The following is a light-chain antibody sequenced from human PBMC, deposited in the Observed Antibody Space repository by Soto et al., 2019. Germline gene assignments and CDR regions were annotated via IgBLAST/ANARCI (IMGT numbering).Light chain of an antibody. CDR1: QSVSRY. CDR2: DAS. Sequence: EIVLTQSPGPLSLSPGERATLSCRASQSVSRYLAWYQQKPGQAPRLLIYDASTRATGISARFSGSGSGTDFTLTISSLEPEDFAVYYCQQRSNWPVTFGQGTRVEVK. J-gene: IGKJ1*01. V-gene: IGKV3-11*01. CDR3: QQRSNWPVT.